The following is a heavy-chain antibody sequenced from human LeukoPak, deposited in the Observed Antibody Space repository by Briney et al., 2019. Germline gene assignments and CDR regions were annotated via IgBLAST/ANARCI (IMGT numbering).Heavy chain of an antibody. Sequence: ASVKVSCKASGYSFIGYYIHWVRQAPGQGLEWMGSVNPNSGVTDYAQKFQGRITMTRDTSISTAYMELNRLASDDTAVYYCARDTGFPFFDFWGHGALVTVSS. CDR1: GYSFIGYY. CDR2: VNPNSGVT. CDR3: ARDTGFPFFDF. V-gene: IGHV1-2*02. J-gene: IGHJ4*01.